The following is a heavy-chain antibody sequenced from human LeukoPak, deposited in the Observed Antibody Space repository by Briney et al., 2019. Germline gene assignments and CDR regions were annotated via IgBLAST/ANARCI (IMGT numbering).Heavy chain of an antibody. V-gene: IGHV3-23*01. CDR2: ISGSGGSS. J-gene: IGHJ5*02. Sequence: GGSLRLSCAASGFTFSSHGMSWVRQAPGKGLEWVSAISGSGGSSFYADSVKGRFTISRDNSKNTLYLQMNSLRAEDTAVYYCAKDPEPHLFDPWGQGTLVTVSS. CDR3: AKDPEPHLFDP. CDR1: GFTFSSHG. D-gene: IGHD1-14*01.